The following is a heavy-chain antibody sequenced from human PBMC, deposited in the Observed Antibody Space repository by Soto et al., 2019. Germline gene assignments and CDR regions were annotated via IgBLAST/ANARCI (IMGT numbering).Heavy chain of an antibody. J-gene: IGHJ5*02. Sequence: GASVKVSCKASGVTFSSSIVQWVRQARGQRLEWIGWIVIGSGNTNYAQKFHERVTISRDMSTSTAYMELNSLRSEDTAVYYCAPVPVPGNNNWFDPWGQGTLVTVSS. V-gene: IGHV1-58*01. CDR2: IVIGSGNT. CDR1: GVTFSSSI. CDR3: APVPVPGNNNWFDP. D-gene: IGHD6-19*01.